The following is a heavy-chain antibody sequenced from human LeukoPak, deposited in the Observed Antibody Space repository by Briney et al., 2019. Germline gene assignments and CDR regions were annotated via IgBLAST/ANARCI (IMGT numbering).Heavy chain of an antibody. J-gene: IGHJ4*02. V-gene: IGHV4-59*01. D-gene: IGHD5-12*01. CDR1: GGSINGYY. Sequence: PSETLCLTCTVSGGSINGYYWSWIRQSPGKGLESLGYIYYTGSTNYNPSLKSRVNMSVDTSRNQFFLRLSSVTAADTAVYYCARERGYSGYEGYYFDYWGQGTRVTVSS. CDR2: IYYTGST. CDR3: ARERGYSGYEGYYFDY.